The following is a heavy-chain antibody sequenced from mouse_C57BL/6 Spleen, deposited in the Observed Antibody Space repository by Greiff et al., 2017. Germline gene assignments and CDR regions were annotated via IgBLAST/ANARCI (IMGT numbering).Heavy chain of an antibody. CDR2: IYPGSGST. CDR3: ARRDSGTDY. V-gene: IGHV1-55*01. Sequence: VQLQQPGAELVKPGASVKLSCKASGYTFTSYWIHWVKQRPGQGLEWIGDIYPGSGSTNYNEKFKSKATLTVDTSSSTAYMQLSSLTSEDSAVYYCARRDSGTDYWGQGTTLTVSS. J-gene: IGHJ2*01. D-gene: IGHD4-1*01. CDR1: GYTFTSYW.